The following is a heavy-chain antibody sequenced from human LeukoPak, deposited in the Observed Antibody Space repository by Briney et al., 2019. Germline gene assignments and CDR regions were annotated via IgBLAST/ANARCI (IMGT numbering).Heavy chain of an antibody. CDR1: GGSISSSNW. CDR3: ARDWGGAMVRGVMLD. V-gene: IGHV4-4*02. CDR2: IYHSGST. J-gene: IGHJ4*02. Sequence: SEPLSLTCAVSGGSISSSNWGGWVRQPPGTGLEWIGEIYHSGSTNYNPSLKSRVTISVDKSKNQFSLKLSSVTAADTAVYYCARDWGGAMVRGVMLDWGQGTLVTVSS. D-gene: IGHD3-10*01.